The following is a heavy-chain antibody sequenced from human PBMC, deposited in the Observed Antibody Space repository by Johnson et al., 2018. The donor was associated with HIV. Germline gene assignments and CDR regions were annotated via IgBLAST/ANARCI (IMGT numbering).Heavy chain of an antibody. CDR3: AKDIRIQLWLGGAFDI. V-gene: IGHV3-9*01. CDR1: GFTFDDYA. Sequence: VLLVESGGGLVQPGRTLRLSCAASGFTFDDYAMHWVRPAPGKGLEWVSGISWNSGSIGYADSVKGRFTLSRDNAKNSLYLQMHSLRAEDTALYYCAKDIRIQLWLGGAFDIWGQGTMVTVSS. D-gene: IGHD5-18*01. CDR2: ISWNSGSI. J-gene: IGHJ3*02.